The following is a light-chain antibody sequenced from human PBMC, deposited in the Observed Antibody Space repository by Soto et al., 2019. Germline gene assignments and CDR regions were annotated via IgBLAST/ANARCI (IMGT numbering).Light chain of an antibody. J-gene: IGKJ5*01. Sequence: EIVLTQSPATLSLSPGERATLSCRASQSVSSYLAWYQQKPGQAPRLLIYDASNRATGIPARFSGSGSGTDFTLTISCLQSEDFATYYCQQYYSYPITFGQGTLLET. V-gene: IGKV3-11*01. CDR2: DAS. CDR1: QSVSSY. CDR3: QQYYSYPIT.